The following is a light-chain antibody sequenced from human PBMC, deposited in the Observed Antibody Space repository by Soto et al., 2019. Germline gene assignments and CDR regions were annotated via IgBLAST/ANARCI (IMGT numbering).Light chain of an antibody. Sequence: DIQMTQSPASLSASVGDRVTITCQASQAIARYLNWYQHKPGKAPKLLIYDVSRLERGVPSRFSGSGSGTDFTLTISSLQPEDFATYYCQQSYTSPRAFGQGTKLEIK. CDR1: QAIARY. CDR3: QQSYTSPRA. V-gene: IGKV1-39*01. J-gene: IGKJ2*01. CDR2: DVS.